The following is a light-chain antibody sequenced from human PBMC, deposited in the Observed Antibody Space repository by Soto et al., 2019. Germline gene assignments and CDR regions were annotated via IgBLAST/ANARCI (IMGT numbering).Light chain of an antibody. J-gene: IGLJ1*01. V-gene: IGLV2-14*01. CDR3: SSYTSSSTYA. Sequence: QSVLTQPASVSGSPGQSITISCTGTSSDVGGYNYVSWYQQHPGKAPQLMIYDVSSRPSGVSDRFSGSKSGNTASLTISGLQAEDEADYYCSSYTSSSTYAFGTGTKVTVL. CDR2: DVS. CDR1: SSDVGGYNY.